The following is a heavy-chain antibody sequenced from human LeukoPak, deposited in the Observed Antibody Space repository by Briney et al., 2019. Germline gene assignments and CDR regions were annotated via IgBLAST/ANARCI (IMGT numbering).Heavy chain of an antibody. D-gene: IGHD3-16*01. CDR2: ISYDGGKK. CDR3: AKDRSKGSYGDDFDF. Sequence: PGGSLRLSCTASGFTFSSYEMNWVRQAPDKGLEWVAIISYDGGKKDYADSVKGRFTISRDNSRNTLYLQMNSLRAEDTAVYYCAKDRSKGSYGDDFDFWGQGTLVTVSS. CDR1: GFTFSSYE. J-gene: IGHJ4*02. V-gene: IGHV3-30*18.